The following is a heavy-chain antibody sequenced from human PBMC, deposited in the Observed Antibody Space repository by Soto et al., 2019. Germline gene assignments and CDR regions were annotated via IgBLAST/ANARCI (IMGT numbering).Heavy chain of an antibody. CDR2: ISYDGSNK. V-gene: IGHV3-30*18. CDR1: GFTFSSYG. Sequence: QVQLVESGGGVVQPGRFLRLSCAASGFTFSSYGMHWVRQAPGKGLEWVAVISYDGSNKYYTDSVEGRFTISRDNSKNTLYLQMNSLRAEDTAVYYCAKDLYGYGNAAVDYWGQGTLVTVSS. J-gene: IGHJ4*02. CDR3: AKDLYGYGNAAVDY. D-gene: IGHD5-18*01.